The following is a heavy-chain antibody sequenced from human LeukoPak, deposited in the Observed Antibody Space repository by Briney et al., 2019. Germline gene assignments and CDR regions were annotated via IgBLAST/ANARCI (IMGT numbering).Heavy chain of an antibody. Sequence: GESLRLSCVGSGFTFSRFWMHWVRQAPGKGLEWVANINQDGRAKYYVDSVKGRFTISRDSAKNSLYLQMSNLRAEDTAVYYCAREERYFDWLLKNYYYYYMDVWGKGTTVTVSS. CDR1: GFTFSRFW. CDR2: INQDGRAK. CDR3: AREERYFDWLLKNYYYYYMDV. J-gene: IGHJ6*03. V-gene: IGHV3-7*01. D-gene: IGHD3-9*01.